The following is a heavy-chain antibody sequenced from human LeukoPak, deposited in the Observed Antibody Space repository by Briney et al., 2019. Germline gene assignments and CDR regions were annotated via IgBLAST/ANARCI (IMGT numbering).Heavy chain of an antibody. CDR3: ARHFPGVAVAGYYFDY. V-gene: IGHV4-38-2*02. Sequence: PSETLSLTCTVSGYSISSGYYWGWIRQPPGKGLEWIGSIYHSGSTYYNPSLKSRVTISVDTSKNQFSLKLSSVTAADTAVYYCARHFPGVAVAGYYFDYWGQGTLVTVSS. D-gene: IGHD6-19*01. CDR2: IYHSGST. CDR1: GYSISSGYY. J-gene: IGHJ4*02.